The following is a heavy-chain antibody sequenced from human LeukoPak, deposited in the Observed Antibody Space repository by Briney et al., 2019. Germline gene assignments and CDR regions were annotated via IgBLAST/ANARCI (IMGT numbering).Heavy chain of an antibody. CDR3: AKGSF. CDR2: ISESGGST. Sequence: GGSLRLSCVVSGFTFSTSAMSWVRQAPGKGLELVSGISESGGSTYYADSVKGRFTSSRDNSKNTLYLQMNNLRAEDTAAYYCAKGSFWGQGTLVTVSS. J-gene: IGHJ4*02. D-gene: IGHD3-10*01. CDR1: GFTFSTSA. V-gene: IGHV3-23*01.